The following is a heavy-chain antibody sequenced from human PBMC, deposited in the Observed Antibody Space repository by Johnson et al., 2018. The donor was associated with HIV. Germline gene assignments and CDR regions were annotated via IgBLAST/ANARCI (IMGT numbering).Heavy chain of an antibody. V-gene: IGHV3-30*03. J-gene: IGHJ3*02. CDR2: ISYDGSNK. Sequence: QVQLVESGGGVVQPGRSLRLSCATSGFTFSSFGMHWVRQALGKGLEWVAVISYDGSNKYYADSVKGRFTISRDNSNNTLYLQMNSLRAEDTAVYYCARDVTAGNDAFDIWGQGTMVTVSS. CDR3: ARDVTAGNDAFDI. CDR1: GFTFSSFG. D-gene: IGHD1-1*01.